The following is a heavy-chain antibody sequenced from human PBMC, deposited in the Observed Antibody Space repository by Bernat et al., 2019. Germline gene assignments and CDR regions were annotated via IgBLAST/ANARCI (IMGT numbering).Heavy chain of an antibody. CDR3: AAPAGNILTAHYNAPYYMDA. J-gene: IGHJ6*03. V-gene: IGHV3-23*04. CDR1: RTPPGFMFNNYA. Sequence: DVQLVESGGGLVQPGGSLRLSCTTSRTPPGFMFNNYAMTWVRQAPGKGLEWVSTIHAGDGSTYYADSVRGRFTISRDDSESTLYLHMHSLRAEDTAVYFCAAPAGNILTAHYNAPYYMDAWGKGTMVTASS. D-gene: IGHD3-9*01. CDR2: IHAGDGST.